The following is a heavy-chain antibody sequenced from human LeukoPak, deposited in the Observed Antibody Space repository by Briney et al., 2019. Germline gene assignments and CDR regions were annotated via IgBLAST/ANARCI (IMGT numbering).Heavy chain of an antibody. CDR1: GFTFTTYW. CDR2: SNSGVSST. D-gene: IGHD1-20*01. Sequence: GGSLRLSCAASGFTFTTYWMHWVRQAPGKGLVWVSRSNSGVSSTSYADSVKGRFTISRDNAKNTLYLQMNSLRAEDTAVYYCARASNWKYDYWGQGTLVTVSS. J-gene: IGHJ4*02. CDR3: ARASNWKYDY. V-gene: IGHV3-74*01.